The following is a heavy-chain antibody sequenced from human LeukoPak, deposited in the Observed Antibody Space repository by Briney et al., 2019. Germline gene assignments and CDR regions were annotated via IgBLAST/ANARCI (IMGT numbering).Heavy chain of an antibody. Sequence: PGGSLRLSCAASGFTFSSYSMNWVRQAPGKGLEWVSSISSSSGYIYYADSVKGRFTISRDNAKNSLYLQMNSLRAEDTALYHCAKNYGSGSYYDYWGQGTLVTVSS. D-gene: IGHD3-10*01. CDR3: AKNYGSGSYYDY. J-gene: IGHJ4*02. CDR1: GFTFSSYS. V-gene: IGHV3-21*04. CDR2: ISSSSGYI.